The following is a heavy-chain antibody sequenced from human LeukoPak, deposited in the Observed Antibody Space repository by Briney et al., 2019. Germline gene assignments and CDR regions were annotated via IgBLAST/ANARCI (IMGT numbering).Heavy chain of an antibody. CDR3: ARDGVYSGSYQAFDY. Sequence: PEASVKVSCKASGYTFTGYYMHWVRQAPGQGLEWMGIINPSGGSTSYAQKFQGRVTMTRDTSTSTVYMELSSLRSEDTAVYYCARDGVYSGSYQAFDYWGQGTLVTVSS. CDR1: GYTFTGYY. V-gene: IGHV1-46*01. J-gene: IGHJ4*02. D-gene: IGHD1-26*01. CDR2: INPSGGST.